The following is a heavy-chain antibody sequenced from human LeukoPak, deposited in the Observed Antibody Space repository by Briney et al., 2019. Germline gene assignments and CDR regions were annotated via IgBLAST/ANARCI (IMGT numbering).Heavy chain of an antibody. J-gene: IGHJ5*02. CDR2: IYYSGST. V-gene: IGHV4-59*01. CDR1: GGSISNYY. Sequence: PSETLSLTCTVSGGSISNYYWSWFRQPPGKGLEWIGYIYYSGSTNYNPSLKSRVTISVDTSKNQFSLKLSSVTAADTAVYYCARSAYSSGWYGGVNWFDPWGQGTLVTVSS. CDR3: ARSAYSSGWYGGVNWFDP. D-gene: IGHD6-19*01.